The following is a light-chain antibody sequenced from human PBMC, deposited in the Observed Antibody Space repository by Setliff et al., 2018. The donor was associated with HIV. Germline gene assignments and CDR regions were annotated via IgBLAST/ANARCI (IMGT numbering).Light chain of an antibody. CDR2: EVS. V-gene: IGLV2-14*01. CDR1: SSDVGGYNY. Sequence: QSVLTQPASVSGSPGQSITISCTGTSSDVGGYNYVSWYQQHPGKAPKLMIHEVSYRPPGVSNRFSGSKSGNTASLTISGLRAEDEANYYCTSYTSSSTLVVFGGGTKATVL. CDR3: TSYTSSSTLVV. J-gene: IGLJ2*01.